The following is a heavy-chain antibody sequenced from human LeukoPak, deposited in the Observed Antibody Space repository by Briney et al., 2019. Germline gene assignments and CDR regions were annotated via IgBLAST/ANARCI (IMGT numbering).Heavy chain of an antibody. CDR2: ISSSDSYI. CDR3: ARDLLGYNYYYMDV. CDR1: GFTLSSYN. J-gene: IGHJ6*03. D-gene: IGHD3-16*02. V-gene: IGHV3-21*01. Sequence: PGGSLRLSCAASGFTLSSYNMNWVRQALGKGLEWVSSISSSDSYIYYADSVKGRFTISRDNAKNSLFLQMNSLRAEDTAVYYCARDLLGYNYYYMDVWGKGTTVTVSS.